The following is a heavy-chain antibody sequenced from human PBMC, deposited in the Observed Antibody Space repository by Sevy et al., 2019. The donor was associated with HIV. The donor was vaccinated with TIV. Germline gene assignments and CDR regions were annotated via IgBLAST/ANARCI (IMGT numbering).Heavy chain of an antibody. Sequence: GGSLRLSCAASGFTFTSYTMNWVRQAPGKGLEWVSSISYSGEYIYYADSVNGRFTISRDNAKNSLYLQMNSLRAEDTAVYYCARDQGTMGFDPWGQGTLVTVSS. V-gene: IGHV3-21*01. D-gene: IGHD3-3*01. CDR1: GFTFTSYT. CDR2: ISYSGEYI. CDR3: ARDQGTMGFDP. J-gene: IGHJ5*02.